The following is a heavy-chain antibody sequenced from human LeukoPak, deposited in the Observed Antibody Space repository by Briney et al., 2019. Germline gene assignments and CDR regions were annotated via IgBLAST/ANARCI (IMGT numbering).Heavy chain of an antibody. D-gene: IGHD2-2*01. V-gene: IGHV1-18*01. CDR3: ATTRGVVVPAAIFDY. CDR2: ISAYNGNT. J-gene: IGHJ4*02. Sequence: ASVXVSCKASGYTFTSYGISWVRQAPGQGLEWMGWISAYNGNTNYAQKLQGRVTMTTDTSTSTAYMELRSLRSDDTAVYYCATTRGVVVPAAIFDYWGQGTLVTVSS. CDR1: GYTFTSYG.